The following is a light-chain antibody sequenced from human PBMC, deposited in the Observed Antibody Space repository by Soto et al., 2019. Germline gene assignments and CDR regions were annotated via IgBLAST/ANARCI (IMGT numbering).Light chain of an antibody. CDR1: TCNIGSNS. V-gene: IGLV1-47*01. J-gene: IGLJ1*01. CDR2: RDD. CDR3: ARWDDSLSGFYV. Sequence: QSVLTQPPSASGTPGQGITISCPGTTCNIGSNSVYSYQQLPGTARKLLIYRDDPRPSGVHDRFSASKSGTSASLAISGVRSDDEAAYFCARWDDSLSGFYVFGTGTKVTVL.